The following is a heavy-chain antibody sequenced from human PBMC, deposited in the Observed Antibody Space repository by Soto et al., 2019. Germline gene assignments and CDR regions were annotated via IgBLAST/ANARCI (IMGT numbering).Heavy chain of an antibody. CDR2: IYPGDSDT. V-gene: IGHV5-51*01. CDR1: GYRFSSYW. J-gene: IGHJ6*02. Sequence: AGESLKISCQGSGYRFSSYWIAWVRQMPGKGLEWMGIIYPGDSDTRYSPSFQGQVTMSVDKSNSTAYLHWSSLKASDTAMYYCARQGSNGAYYYYGMDVWGQGTTVTVSS. D-gene: IGHD2-8*01. CDR3: ARQGSNGAYYYYGMDV.